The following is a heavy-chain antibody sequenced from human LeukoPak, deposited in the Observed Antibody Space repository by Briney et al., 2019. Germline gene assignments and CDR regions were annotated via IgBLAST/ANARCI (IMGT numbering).Heavy chain of an antibody. J-gene: IGHJ5*02. V-gene: IGHV3-74*01. CDR2: LNTDGSST. D-gene: IGHD3-22*01. Sequence: GGSLRLSCAASGFTFSSHWMHRVRQAPGKGLVWVSRLNTDGSSTVYADSVKGRFTISRDNAKNTLYLQMNSLRAGDTAVYYCARGYYDSNDSNRSNWFDPWGQGTLVTVSS. CDR3: ARGYYDSNDSNRSNWFDP. CDR1: GFTFSSHW.